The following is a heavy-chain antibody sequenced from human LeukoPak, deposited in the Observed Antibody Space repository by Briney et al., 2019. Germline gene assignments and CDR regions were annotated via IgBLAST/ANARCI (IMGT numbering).Heavy chain of an antibody. V-gene: IGHV3-23*01. CDR3: PSGSADY. CDR2: ITASGSNT. J-gene: IGHJ4*02. D-gene: IGHD1-26*01. Sequence: GGSLRLSCAASGFTFSSYAMSWVRQAPGRGLEWVSAITASGSNTYYADSVKGRFTISRDNPKNTLYLQMNSLRVEDTAVYYCPSGSADYWGQGTLVTVSS. CDR1: GFTFSSYA.